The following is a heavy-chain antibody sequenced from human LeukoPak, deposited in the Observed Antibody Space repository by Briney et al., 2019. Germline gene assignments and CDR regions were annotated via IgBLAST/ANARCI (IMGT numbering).Heavy chain of an antibody. V-gene: IGHV3-64D*09. CDR3: VKRGIVGADYFDY. CDR1: GFTFSSYA. D-gene: IGHD1-26*01. Sequence: GSLRLSCAASGFTFSSYAMSWVRQAPGKGLDYVSAISSNGGSTYYADSVKGRFTISRDNSKNTLYLQMSSLRAEDTAVYYCVKRGIVGADYFDYWGQGTLVTVSS. J-gene: IGHJ4*02. CDR2: ISSNGGST.